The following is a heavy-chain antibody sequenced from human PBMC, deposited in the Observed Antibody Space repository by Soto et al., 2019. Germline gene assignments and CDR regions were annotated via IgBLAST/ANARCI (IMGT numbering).Heavy chain of an antibody. CDR1: GGTFSSYA. J-gene: IGHJ5*02. V-gene: IGHV1-69*06. CDR3: GSSIANNWFDP. Sequence: SVKVSCKASGGTFSSYAISWVRQAPGQGLEWMGGIIPIFGTANYAQKFQGRVTITADKSTSTSYMELSSLRSEDTAVYYCGSSIANNWFDPWGQGTLVNVSS. D-gene: IGHD6-6*01. CDR2: IIPIFGTA.